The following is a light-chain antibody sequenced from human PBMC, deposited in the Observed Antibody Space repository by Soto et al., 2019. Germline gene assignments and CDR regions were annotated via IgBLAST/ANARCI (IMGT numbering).Light chain of an antibody. CDR1: QGISTS. CDR3: QHLYDYPPT. V-gene: IGKV1-9*01. Sequence: IQLTQSPSFLSASVGDRVNITFRASQGISTSLAWYQQKSGQAPNLLIYAASTLQSGVPPRFSGSGSGSGFTLTSNGLQPEDFATYDFQHLYDYPPTVGGGTWVEIK. J-gene: IGKJ4*01. CDR2: AAS.